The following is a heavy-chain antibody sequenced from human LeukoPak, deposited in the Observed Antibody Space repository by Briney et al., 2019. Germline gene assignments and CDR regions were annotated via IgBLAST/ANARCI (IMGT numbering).Heavy chain of an antibody. CDR1: GGSFSGYY. CDR3: ARDSGGSYSFDY. V-gene: IGHV4-34*01. Sequence: SETLSLTCAVYGGSFSGYYWSWIRQPPGKGLEWIGEINHSGSTNYNPSLTSRVTIPVDTSKNQFSLKLSSVTAADTAVYYCARDSGGSYSFDYWGQGTLVTVSS. J-gene: IGHJ4*02. D-gene: IGHD1-26*01. CDR2: INHSGST.